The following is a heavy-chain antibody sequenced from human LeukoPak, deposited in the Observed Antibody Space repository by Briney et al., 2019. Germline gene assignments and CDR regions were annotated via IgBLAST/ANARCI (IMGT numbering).Heavy chain of an antibody. CDR1: GFTFSNAW. CDR3: TTGLAARPPFY. CDR2: IKSKTDGGTT. J-gene: IGHJ4*02. D-gene: IGHD6-6*01. V-gene: IGHV3-15*01. Sequence: GGSLRLSCAASGFTFSNAWMSWVRQAPGKGLEWVGRIKSKTDGGTTDYAAPVKGRFTISRDDSKNTLYLQMNSLKTEDTAVYHCTTGLAARPPFYWGQGTLVTVSS.